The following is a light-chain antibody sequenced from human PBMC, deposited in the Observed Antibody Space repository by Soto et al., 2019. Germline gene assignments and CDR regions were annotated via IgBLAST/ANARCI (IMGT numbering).Light chain of an antibody. Sequence: QSALAQPASVSGSPGQSITISCTGTSSDVGAYNYVSWFQQHPGKAPKIMIYEVSSRPSGVSNRFSGSKSDNTASLPISGLQAEDEADYYCSTYTSTSTLVFGGGTKLTVL. J-gene: IGLJ2*01. CDR1: SSDVGAYNY. CDR2: EVS. V-gene: IGLV2-14*01. CDR3: STYTSTSTLV.